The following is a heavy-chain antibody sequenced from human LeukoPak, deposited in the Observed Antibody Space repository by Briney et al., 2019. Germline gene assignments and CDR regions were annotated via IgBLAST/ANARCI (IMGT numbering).Heavy chain of an antibody. D-gene: IGHD1-1*01. J-gene: IGHJ4*02. V-gene: IGHV4-30-4*01. CDR2: IYYSGST. CDR1: GGSISSGDYY. Sequence: SETLSLTCTVSGGSISSGDYYWSWIRQPPGKGLEWIGYIYYSGSTYYNPSLKSRVTISVDTSKNQFSLKLSSVTAADTAVCYCARVRYPGGFDYWGQGTLVTVSS. CDR3: ARVRYPGGFDY.